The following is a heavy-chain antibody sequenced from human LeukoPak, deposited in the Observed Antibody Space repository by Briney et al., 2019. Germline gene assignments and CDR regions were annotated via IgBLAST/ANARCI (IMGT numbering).Heavy chain of an antibody. CDR3: ARGLRITMVRGVPPLLIEYFQH. Sequence: ASVKVSCKASGYTFTSYAMHWVRQAPGQRLEWMGWINAGNGNTKYSQKFQGRVTITRDTSASTAYMELSSLRSEDTAVYYCARGLRITMVRGVPPLLIEYFQHWGQGTLVTVSS. CDR2: INAGNGNT. J-gene: IGHJ1*01. V-gene: IGHV1-3*01. D-gene: IGHD3-10*01. CDR1: GYTFTSYA.